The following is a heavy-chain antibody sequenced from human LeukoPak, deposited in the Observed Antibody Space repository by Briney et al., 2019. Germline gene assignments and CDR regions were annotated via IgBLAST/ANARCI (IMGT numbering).Heavy chain of an antibody. Sequence: SVKVSCKASGGTFSSYAISWVRQAPGQGLEWMGGIIPILGTANYAQKFQGRVTITTDESTSTAYMGLSSLRSEDTAVYYCASITIFGVGPRSYWYFDLWGRGTLVTVSS. J-gene: IGHJ2*01. CDR2: IIPILGTA. D-gene: IGHD3-3*01. V-gene: IGHV1-69*05. CDR1: GGTFSSYA. CDR3: ASITIFGVGPRSYWYFDL.